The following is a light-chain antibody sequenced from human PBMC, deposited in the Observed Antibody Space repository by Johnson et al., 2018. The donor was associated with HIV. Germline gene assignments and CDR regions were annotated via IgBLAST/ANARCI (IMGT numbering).Light chain of an antibody. V-gene: IGLV1-51*02. CDR3: GTWVSMVSAPYV. CDR1: SSDIGKNY. Sequence: QPVLTQPPSVSAAPGQKVTISCSGSSSDIGKNYVSWYQQLPGTAPKLLVYENNKRPSGIPDRFSGSKSGTSATLDITGLQAGDEADYYCGTWVSMVSAPYVFGTGTTVTVL. J-gene: IGLJ1*01. CDR2: ENN.